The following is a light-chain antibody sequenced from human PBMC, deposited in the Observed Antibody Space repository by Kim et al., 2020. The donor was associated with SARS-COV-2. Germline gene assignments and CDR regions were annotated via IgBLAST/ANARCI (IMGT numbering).Light chain of an antibody. V-gene: IGKV1-6*01. Sequence: AIQMTQSPSSLSASIGDRVTISCRASQDIRNDLGWYQQKPGKAPELLIYAASSLQSGVPSRFAGSGSGTDFTLTISSLQPEDFATYYCLQDYNYPYTFGQGTKLEI. CDR3: LQDYNYPYT. CDR2: AAS. CDR1: QDIRND. J-gene: IGKJ2*01.